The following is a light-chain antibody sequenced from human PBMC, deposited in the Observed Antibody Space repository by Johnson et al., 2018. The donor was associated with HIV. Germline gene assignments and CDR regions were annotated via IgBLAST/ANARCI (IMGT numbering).Light chain of an antibody. J-gene: IGLJ1*01. CDR3: GTWDSSLSAGYV. CDR1: SSDMGNYA. V-gene: IGLV1-41*01. CDR2: GND. Sequence: QSVLTQPPSVSAAPGQKVTISCSGSSSDMGNYAVSWYQQLPGTAPKLLIYGNDNRPSGVPERFSGSKSGTSASLAITGLQAEDEADYYCGTWDSSLSAGYVFGTGTKVTVL.